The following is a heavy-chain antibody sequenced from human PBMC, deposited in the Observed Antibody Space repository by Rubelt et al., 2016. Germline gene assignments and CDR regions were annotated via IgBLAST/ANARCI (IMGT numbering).Heavy chain of an antibody. V-gene: IGHV4-34*01. J-gene: IGHJ4*02. Sequence: QVQLQQWGAGLLKPSETLSLTCAVYGGSFSGYYWSWIRQPPGKGLEWIGSIYYCGSTYYNPSLKSRVPISVDTSKNQFSLKLSSVTGADTAVYYCAREEGWFGEFDYWGQGTLVTVSS. CDR2: IYYCGST. CDR1: GGSFSGYY. CDR3: AREEGWFGEFDY. D-gene: IGHD3-10*01.